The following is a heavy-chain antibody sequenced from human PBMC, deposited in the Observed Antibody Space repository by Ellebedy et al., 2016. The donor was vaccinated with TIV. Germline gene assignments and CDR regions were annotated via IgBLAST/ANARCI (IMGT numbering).Heavy chain of an antibody. J-gene: IGHJ4*02. D-gene: IGHD3-10*01. CDR1: GFTFRNYW. V-gene: IGHV3-7*01. CDR3: ARTTMLRGVIISPIILFDY. Sequence: GGSLRLXXAASGFTFRNYWMNWVRQAPGKGLEWVANIKQDRSEKKYVDSVKGRFTISRDNAKNSLYLQMNSLRAEDTAVYYCARTTMLRGVIISPIILFDYWGQGTLVTVSS. CDR2: IKQDRSEK.